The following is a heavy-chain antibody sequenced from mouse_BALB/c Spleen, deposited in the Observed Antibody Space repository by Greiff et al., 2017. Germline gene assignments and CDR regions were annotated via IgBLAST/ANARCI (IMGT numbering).Heavy chain of an antibody. CDR3: ARELRGSYDAMDY. CDR1: GYAFTNYL. Sequence: QVQLQQSGAELVRPGTSVKVSCKASGYAFTNYLIEWVKQRPGQGLEWIGVINPGSGGTNYNEKFKGKATLTADKSSSTAYMQLSSLTSDDSAVYFCARELRGSYDAMDYWGQGTSVTVSS. CDR2: INPGSGGT. J-gene: IGHJ4*01. D-gene: IGHD2-4*01. V-gene: IGHV1-54*01.